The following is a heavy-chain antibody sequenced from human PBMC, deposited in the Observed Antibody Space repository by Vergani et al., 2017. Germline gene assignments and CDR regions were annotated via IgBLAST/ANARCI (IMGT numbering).Heavy chain of an antibody. CDR2: ISSRSTAI. CDR1: GFTFSSYS. CDR3: ARESPYYYDSSGYATGSLNAFDI. V-gene: IGHV3-48*01. J-gene: IGHJ3*02. D-gene: IGHD3-22*01. Sequence: EVQLMESGGGLVQPGGSLRLSCAASGFTFSSYSMNWVRQAPGKGLEWISYISSRSTAIYYGDSVKGRFTISRDNAKNSLYLQMNSLRAEDTAVYYCARESPYYYDSSGYATGSLNAFDIWGQGTMVTVSS.